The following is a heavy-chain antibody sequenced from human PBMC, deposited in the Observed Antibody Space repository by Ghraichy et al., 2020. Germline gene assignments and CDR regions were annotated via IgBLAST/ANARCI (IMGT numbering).Heavy chain of an antibody. CDR2: IYYSGST. CDR1: GGSISSYY. CDR3: ARGASGYSYGFDAFDI. J-gene: IGHJ3*02. V-gene: IGHV4-59*01. D-gene: IGHD5-18*01. Sequence: ETLSLTCTVSGGSISSYYWSWIRQPPGKGLEWIGYIYYSGSTNYNPSLKSRVTISVDTSKNQFSLKLSSVTAADTAVYYCARGASGYSYGFDAFDIWGQGTMVTVSS.